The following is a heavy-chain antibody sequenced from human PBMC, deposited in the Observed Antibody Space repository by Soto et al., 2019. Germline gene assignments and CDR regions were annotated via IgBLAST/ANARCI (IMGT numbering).Heavy chain of an antibody. D-gene: IGHD3-3*01. Sequence: GASVKVSCKASGFTFTSSAVQWVRQARGQRLEWIGWIVVGSGNTNYAQKFQERVTITRDMSTSTAYMELSSLRSEDTAVYYCAAGDYDFWSGYYSRDGDEYWGQGSLVTVS. V-gene: IGHV1-58*01. CDR2: IVVGSGNT. CDR1: GFTFTSSA. CDR3: AAGDYDFWSGYYSRDGDEY. J-gene: IGHJ4*02.